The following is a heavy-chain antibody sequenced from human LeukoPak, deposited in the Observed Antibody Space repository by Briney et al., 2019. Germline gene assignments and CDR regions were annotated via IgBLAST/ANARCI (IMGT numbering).Heavy chain of an antibody. CDR3: ARRGVGTLFDY. V-gene: IGHV4-59*08. D-gene: IGHD1-1*01. J-gene: IGHJ4*02. CDR1: GGSISSYY. Sequence: SETLYLTCTVSGGSISSYYWSWIRQPPGKGLEWIGNIYYSGRTNYNPSLKSRVTISVDTSKNQFSLKLNSVTAADTAVYYCARRGVGTLFDYWGQGTLVTVSS. CDR2: IYYSGRT.